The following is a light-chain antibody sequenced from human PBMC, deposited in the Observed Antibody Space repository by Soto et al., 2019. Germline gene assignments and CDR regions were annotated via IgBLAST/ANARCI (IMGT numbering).Light chain of an antibody. V-gene: IGKV3-15*01. J-gene: IGKJ2*01. CDR2: GAS. CDR1: QSVSSN. Sequence: EIVMTQSPATLSVSPGERATLSCRASQSVSSNLARYQQKPGQAPRLLIYGASTRATGIPARFSGSGSGTDFTLTISSLQSEDFAVYYCHQYKNWPYAFGQGTKLDFK. CDR3: HQYKNWPYA.